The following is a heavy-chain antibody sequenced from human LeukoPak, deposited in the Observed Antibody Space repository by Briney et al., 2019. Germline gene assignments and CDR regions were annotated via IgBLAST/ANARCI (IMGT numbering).Heavy chain of an antibody. V-gene: IGHV3-21*01. CDR3: ARGGPRPICSSTSYYPYYFDF. CDR2: ISSRSSYI. J-gene: IGHJ4*02. D-gene: IGHD2-2*01. Sequence: GGSLRLSCAASLFTFSDYSMNWVRQAPGKGLEWVSSISSRSSYIYYADSVKGRFTISRDNAKNSLYLQMNSLRAEDTAVYFCARGGPRPICSSTSYYPYYFDFWGQGTLATVSS. CDR1: LFTFSDYS.